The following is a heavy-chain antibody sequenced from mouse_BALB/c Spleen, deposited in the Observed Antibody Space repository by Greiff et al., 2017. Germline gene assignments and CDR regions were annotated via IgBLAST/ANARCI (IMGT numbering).Heavy chain of an antibody. Sequence: QVQLKQSGPQLVRPGASVKISCKASGYSFTSYWMHWVKQRPGQGLEWIGMIDPSDSETRLNQKFKDKATLTVDKSSSTAYMQLSSPTSEDSAVYYCTRFYYDYDVNYAMDYWGQGTSVTVSS. J-gene: IGHJ4*01. D-gene: IGHD2-4*01. CDR2: IDPSDSET. V-gene: IGHV1S127*01. CDR3: TRFYYDYDVNYAMDY. CDR1: GYSFTSYW.